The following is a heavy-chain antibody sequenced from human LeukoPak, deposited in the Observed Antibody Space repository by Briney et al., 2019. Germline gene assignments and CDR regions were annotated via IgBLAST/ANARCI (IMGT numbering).Heavy chain of an antibody. V-gene: IGHV3-21*01. CDR1: GFSFSSYT. D-gene: IGHD2-2*01. CDR3: ARVMGRYCSSTSCYVDY. Sequence: PGGSLRLSCAASGFSFSSYTMNWVRQAPGKGLEWVSSISISSSSIYYADSVKGRFTISRDNAKNSLYLQMNSLRAEDTAVYYCARVMGRYCSSTSCYVDYWGQGTLVTVSS. CDR2: ISISSSSI. J-gene: IGHJ4*02.